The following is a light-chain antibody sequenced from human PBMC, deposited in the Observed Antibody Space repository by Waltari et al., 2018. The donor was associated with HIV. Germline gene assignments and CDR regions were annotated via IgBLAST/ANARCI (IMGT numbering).Light chain of an antibody. Sequence: IVMTQSPDSLAVSLGETATINCKSSQRVLYSSNNKNYLAWYQQKPGQPPKLLIYWASTRESGVPDRFSGSGSGTDFTLTISSLQAEDVAVYYCQQYYSTPRFTFGPGTKVDIK. J-gene: IGKJ3*01. CDR3: QQYYSTPRFT. CDR1: QRVLYSSNNKNY. CDR2: WAS. V-gene: IGKV4-1*01.